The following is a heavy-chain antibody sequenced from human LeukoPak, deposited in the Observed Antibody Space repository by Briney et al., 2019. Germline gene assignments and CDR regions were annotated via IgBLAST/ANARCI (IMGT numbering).Heavy chain of an antibody. Sequence: SETLSLTCAVYGGSSSGYYWSWIRQPPGKGLEWIGEINHSGSTNYNPSLKSRVTISVDTSKNQFSLKLSSVTAADTAVYYCARAYDYVWGSYRYAFDYWGQGTLVTVSS. CDR1: GGSSSGYY. CDR2: INHSGST. V-gene: IGHV4-34*01. J-gene: IGHJ4*02. D-gene: IGHD3-16*02. CDR3: ARAYDYVWGSYRYAFDY.